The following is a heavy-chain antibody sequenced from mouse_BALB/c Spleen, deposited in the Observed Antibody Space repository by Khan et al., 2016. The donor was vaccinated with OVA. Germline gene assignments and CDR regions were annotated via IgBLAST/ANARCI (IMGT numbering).Heavy chain of an antibody. CDR1: GFSLTNYG. CDR3: ARQPYYHYNIMDY. D-gene: IGHD2-10*01. Sequence: QVQLKESGPGLVAPSQSLSITCTISGFSLTNYGVHWVRQPPGKGLEWLVVIWSDGSTTYNSALKSRLSISKDNSKSQALLKMNSLQTDDTAMYFCARQPYYHYNIMDYWGQGTSVTVSS. J-gene: IGHJ4*01. CDR2: IWSDGST. V-gene: IGHV2-6-1*01.